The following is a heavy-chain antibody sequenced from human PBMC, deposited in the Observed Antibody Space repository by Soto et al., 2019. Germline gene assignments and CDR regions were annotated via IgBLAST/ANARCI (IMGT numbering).Heavy chain of an antibody. D-gene: IGHD1-1*01. Sequence: QVQLQESGPGLVKPSETLSLTCTVSGASISGYYWSWIRKSAGKGLEWIGRIYATGTTDYNPSLKSRVMMSVETSKKQFSLKLWSVTAADTAVYYCVRDGTKTLRDWFDPWGQEISVTVSS. CDR3: VRDGTKTLRDWFDP. CDR1: GASISGYY. J-gene: IGHJ5*02. CDR2: IYATGTT. V-gene: IGHV4-4*07.